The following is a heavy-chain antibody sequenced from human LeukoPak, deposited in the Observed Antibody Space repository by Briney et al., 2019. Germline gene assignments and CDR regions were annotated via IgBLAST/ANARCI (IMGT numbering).Heavy chain of an antibody. J-gene: IGHJ4*02. Sequence: SETLSLTCTVSGASVIHGDYFWSWIRQPPGKGLEWVGYISYSGSTNYNPSLKSRVTMSLDMSKNQLSLKLSSVTAADTAVYYCATMVQGVHTYFGSWGQGNLVAVSS. V-gene: IGHV4-61*08. CDR1: GASVIHGDYF. CDR3: ATMVQGVHTYFGS. CDR2: ISYSGST. D-gene: IGHD3-10*01.